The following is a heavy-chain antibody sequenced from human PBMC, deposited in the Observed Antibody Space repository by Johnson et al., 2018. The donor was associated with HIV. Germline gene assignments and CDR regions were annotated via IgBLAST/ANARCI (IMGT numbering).Heavy chain of an antibody. D-gene: IGHD3-22*01. V-gene: IGHV3-30-3*01. Sequence: QVQLVESGGGVVQAGRSLTLSCVGSGFTFTDYAIHWVRQPPGKGLEWVAVISDEGSNKYYADSVKGRFTISRDNSENTLYLQMNSLRTEDTAVYYCAKGHSGSDAFDIWGQVTMVTVSS. J-gene: IGHJ3*02. CDR3: AKGHSGSDAFDI. CDR1: GFTFTDYA. CDR2: ISDEGSNK.